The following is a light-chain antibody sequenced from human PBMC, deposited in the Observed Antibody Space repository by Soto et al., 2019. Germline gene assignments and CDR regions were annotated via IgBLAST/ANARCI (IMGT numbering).Light chain of an antibody. J-gene: IGLJ3*02. Sequence: QSVLTQPPSVSGAPGQRVTISCTGSSSNIGAGYDVHWYQQLPGTAPKLLIYGNSNRPSGVPDRFSGSKSGTSASLAITGLQAEDEADYYCKSYDSSLSGWVFGGGTKGTVL. V-gene: IGLV1-40*01. CDR1: SSNIGAGYD. CDR3: KSYDSSLSGWV. CDR2: GNS.